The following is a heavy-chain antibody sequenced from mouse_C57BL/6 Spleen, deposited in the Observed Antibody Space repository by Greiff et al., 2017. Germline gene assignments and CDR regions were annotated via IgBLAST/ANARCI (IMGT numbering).Heavy chain of an antibody. Sequence: QVQLQQPGAELVKPGASVTLSCKASGYTFTSYWMHWVKQRPGQGLEWIGMIHPNSGSTNYNEKFKSKATLTVDKSSSTAYMQLSSLTSEDSAVYYCARSGGTEGFAYWGQGTLVTVSA. V-gene: IGHV1-64*01. CDR3: ARSGGTEGFAY. D-gene: IGHD4-1*01. J-gene: IGHJ3*01. CDR1: GYTFTSYW. CDR2: IHPNSGST.